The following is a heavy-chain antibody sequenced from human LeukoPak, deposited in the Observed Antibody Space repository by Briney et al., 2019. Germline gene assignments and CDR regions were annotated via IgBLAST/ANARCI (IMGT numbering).Heavy chain of an antibody. CDR3: ARVSYYYDSSGYGFDY. J-gene: IGHJ4*02. CDR1: GGSFSGYY. V-gene: IGHV4-34*01. Sequence: KPSETLSLTCAVYGGSFSGYYWSWIRQPPGKGLEWIGEINHSESTNYNPSLKTRLTISVDTSKNQFSLKLSSVTAAGTAVYYCARVSYYYDSSGYGFDYWGQGTLVTVSS. CDR2: INHSEST. D-gene: IGHD3-22*01.